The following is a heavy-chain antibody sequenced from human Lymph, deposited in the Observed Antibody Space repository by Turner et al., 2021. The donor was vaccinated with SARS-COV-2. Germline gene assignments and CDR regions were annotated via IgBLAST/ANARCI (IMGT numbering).Heavy chain of an antibody. CDR1: GYTLTELS. V-gene: IGHV1-24*01. Sequence: QVQLVQSGAEVKKPGASVKLSCKVSGYTLTELSMHCVRQAPGKGLEGMGGFDLEDGEIIYAQKFQGRVTMTEDTSTDTAYMELSSLRSEDMAVYYCATVLCTGSRCYYYGMDVWGQGTTVTVSS. CDR2: FDLEDGEI. J-gene: IGHJ6*02. CDR3: ATVLCTGSRCYYYGMDV. D-gene: IGHD2-8*02.